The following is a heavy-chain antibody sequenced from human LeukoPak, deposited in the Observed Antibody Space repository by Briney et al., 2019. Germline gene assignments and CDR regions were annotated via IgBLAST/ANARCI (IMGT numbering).Heavy chain of an antibody. CDR3: ARGMVGEMATIIDYFDY. CDR2: IYHSGST. CDR1: GGSFSGYY. J-gene: IGHJ4*02. D-gene: IGHD5-24*01. Sequence: PSETLSLTCAVYGGSFSGYYWSWIRQPPGKGLEWIGEIYHSGSTNYNPSLKRRVIISVDRSKNQFSLKMSSVTAADTAVYYCARGMVGEMATIIDYFDYWGQGTLVTVSS. V-gene: IGHV4-34*01.